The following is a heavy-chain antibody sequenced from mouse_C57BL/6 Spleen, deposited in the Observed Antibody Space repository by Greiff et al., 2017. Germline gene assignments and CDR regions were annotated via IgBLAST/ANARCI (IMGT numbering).Heavy chain of an antibody. CDR2: INPSSGYT. CDR3: ARSWAYDYDPFAY. D-gene: IGHD2-4*01. Sequence: QVQLQQSGAELAKPGASVKLSCKASGYTFTSYWMHWVKQRPGQGLEWIGYINPSSGYTKYNQKFKDKATLTADKSSSTAYMQLSSLTYEDSAVXYCARSWAYDYDPFAYWGQGTLVTVSA. CDR1: GYTFTSYW. V-gene: IGHV1-7*01. J-gene: IGHJ3*01.